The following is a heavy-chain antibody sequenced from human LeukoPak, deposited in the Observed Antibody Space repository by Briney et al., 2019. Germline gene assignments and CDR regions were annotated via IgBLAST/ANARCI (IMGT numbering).Heavy chain of an antibody. Sequence: SQTLSLTCAISGDSVSSNSAAWNWVRQSPSRGLEWLGRTYYRSKWYTDYAESVKSRITINPDTSKNQFPLQVNSVTPEDTAVYYCARGSSRIYYYDSSGYSHAFDYWGQGILVTVSS. CDR2: TYYRSKWYT. J-gene: IGHJ4*02. D-gene: IGHD3-22*01. V-gene: IGHV6-1*01. CDR3: ARGSSRIYYYDSSGYSHAFDY. CDR1: GDSVSSNSAA.